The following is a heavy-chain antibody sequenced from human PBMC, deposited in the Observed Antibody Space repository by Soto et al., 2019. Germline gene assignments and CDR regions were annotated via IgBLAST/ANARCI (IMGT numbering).Heavy chain of an antibody. V-gene: IGHV1-3*05. Sequence: QVQLVQSGAEEKKPGASVKVSCKTSGFTFSNSAMHWVRQAPGQRLEWMGWITADNGNTKYSQKFQGRVTITRDTSASTAYMELSSLRYEDTAVYYCARGDSRGYYFDHWGQGTLVTVSS. CDR1: GFTFSNSA. D-gene: IGHD3-22*01. J-gene: IGHJ4*02. CDR3: ARGDSRGYYFDH. CDR2: ITADNGNT.